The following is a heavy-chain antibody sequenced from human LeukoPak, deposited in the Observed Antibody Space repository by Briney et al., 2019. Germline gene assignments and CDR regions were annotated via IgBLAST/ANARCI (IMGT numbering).Heavy chain of an antibody. D-gene: IGHD6-13*01. Sequence: GGSLRLSCAASGFTFSSYSMNWVRQAPGKGLVWVSSISSSSSCIYYADSVKGRFTISRDNAKNSLYLQMNSLRAEDTAVYYCARDRGIAAAANGRDYWCQGNPVTVSS. CDR3: ARDRGIAAAANGRDY. CDR2: ISSSSSCI. J-gene: IGHJ4*02. V-gene: IGHV3-21*01. CDR1: GFTFSSYS.